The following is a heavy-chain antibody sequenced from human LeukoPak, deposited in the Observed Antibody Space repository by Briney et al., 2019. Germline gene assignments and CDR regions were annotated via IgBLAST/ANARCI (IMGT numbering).Heavy chain of an antibody. CDR3: TTDLGITARPLFDF. CDR2: TKNSTDGGTI. J-gene: IGHJ4*02. CDR1: GFTSTNAW. V-gene: IGHV3-15*01. Sequence: RGSLRLSRVASGFTSTNAWMSWVRQAPGGGLGWVGRTKNSTDGGTIDYDAHVNGRFIISSDDSKNTLYQKMNSLKTEDTAVYYCTTDLGITARPLFDFWGQGTLVTVSS. D-gene: IGHD6-6*01.